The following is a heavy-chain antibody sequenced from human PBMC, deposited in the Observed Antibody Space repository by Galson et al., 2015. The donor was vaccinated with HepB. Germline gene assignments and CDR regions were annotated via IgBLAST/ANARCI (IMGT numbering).Heavy chain of an antibody. V-gene: IGHV3-72*01. J-gene: IGHJ4*02. D-gene: IGHD3-3*02. Sequence: SLRLSCAASGFTFSDYYMEWVRQAPGKGLEWVGRVRHQARRYTTDSVASVEGRFTISRDDSKNSLYLQMDSLKTEDTAVYYCSRTLPGIDLDYWGQGTLVTVS. CDR3: SRTLPGIDLDY. CDR1: GFTFSDYY. CDR2: VRHQARRYTT.